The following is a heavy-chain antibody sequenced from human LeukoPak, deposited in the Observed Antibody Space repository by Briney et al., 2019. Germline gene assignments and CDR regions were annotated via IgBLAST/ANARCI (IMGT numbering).Heavy chain of an antibody. CDR3: ARGPPMITFGGVIAKYFQH. CDR2: INHSGST. CDR1: GGSFSGYY. J-gene: IGHJ1*01. V-gene: IGHV4-34*01. Sequence: PSETLSLTCAVYGGSFSGYYWSWIRQPPGKGLEWSGEINHSGSTNYNPSLKSRVTISVDTSKNQFSLKLSSVTAADTAVYYCARGPPMITFGGVIAKYFQHWGQGTLVTVSS. D-gene: IGHD3-16*02.